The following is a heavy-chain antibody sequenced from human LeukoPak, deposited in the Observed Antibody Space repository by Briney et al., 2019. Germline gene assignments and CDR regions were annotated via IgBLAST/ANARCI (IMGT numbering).Heavy chain of an antibody. CDR2: IYTSGST. Sequence: PSETLSLTCTVSGGSISSGSYYWSWIRQPAGKGLEWIGRIYTSGSTNYNPSLKSRVTISVDTSKNQLSLKLSSLTAADTAVYYCARHEYSGGYYGLSWFDPWGQGTLVTVSS. CDR1: GGSISSGSYY. D-gene: IGHD1-26*01. J-gene: IGHJ5*02. V-gene: IGHV4-61*02. CDR3: ARHEYSGGYYGLSWFDP.